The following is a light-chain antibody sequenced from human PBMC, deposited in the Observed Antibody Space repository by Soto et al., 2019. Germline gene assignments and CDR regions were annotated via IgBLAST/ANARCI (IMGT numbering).Light chain of an antibody. V-gene: IGKV1-39*01. CDR1: QIISTY. CDR3: QQSYDTPWT. J-gene: IGKJ1*01. Sequence: DIQMTQSPSSLSASVGDRVTITCRASQIISTYLSWFQQKPGKAPKLLIYSASNSQSGVSSRFSGSGSGTDFTLTISNLQPEDFATYYCQQSYDTPWTFGQGTKVEIK. CDR2: SAS.